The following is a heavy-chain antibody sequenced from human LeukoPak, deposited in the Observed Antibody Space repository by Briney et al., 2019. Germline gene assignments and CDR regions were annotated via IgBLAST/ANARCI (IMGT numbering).Heavy chain of an antibody. Sequence: ASVNVSCKASGYTFTGYYMHWVRQAPGQGLEWMGWINPNSGGTNYAQKFQGRVTMTRDTSISTAYMELSRLRSDDTAVYYCARAEKYYDPWDPWGQGTLVTVSS. CDR3: ARAEKYYDPWDP. CDR1: GYTFTGYY. D-gene: IGHD3-3*01. V-gene: IGHV1-2*02. J-gene: IGHJ5*02. CDR2: INPNSGGT.